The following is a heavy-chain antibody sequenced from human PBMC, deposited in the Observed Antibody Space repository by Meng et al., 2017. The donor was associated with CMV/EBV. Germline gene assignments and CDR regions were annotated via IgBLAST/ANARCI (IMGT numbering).Heavy chain of an antibody. D-gene: IGHD6-13*01. CDR1: GGSISSGGYY. CDR3: ARSRGAAAGTGTIDY. J-gene: IGHJ4*02. V-gene: IGHV4-31*03. CDR2: IYYSGST. Sequence: LRLSCTVSGGSISSGGYYWSWIRQHPGTGLEWIGYIYYSGSTYYNPSLKSRVTISVDTSKNQFSQKLSSVTAADAAVYYCARSRGAAAGTGTIDYWGQGTLVTVSS.